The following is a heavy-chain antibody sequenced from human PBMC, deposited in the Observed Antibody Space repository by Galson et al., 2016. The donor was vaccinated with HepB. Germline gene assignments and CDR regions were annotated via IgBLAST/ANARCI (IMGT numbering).Heavy chain of an antibody. J-gene: IGHJ3*02. CDR1: GFTFSRYG. CDR3: AREDGRGYCTGGSCLLKDGFDI. V-gene: IGHV3-21*05. Sequence: SLRLSCAASGFTFSRYGMNWVRQAPGKGLEWLSYISSTSSYIYYADSVKGRLTIPRDNAKNSLYLQMNSLRADDTAVYYCAREDGRGYCTGGSCLLKDGFDIWGQGTLVTVSA. D-gene: IGHD2-15*01. CDR2: ISSTSSYI.